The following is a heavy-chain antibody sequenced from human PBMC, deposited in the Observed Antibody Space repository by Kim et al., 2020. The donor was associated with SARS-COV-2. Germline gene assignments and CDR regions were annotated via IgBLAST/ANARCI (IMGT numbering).Heavy chain of an antibody. Sequence: STKYNPSPKSRVTISVGTSKNQFSLKLSSVTAADTAVYYCARNHWNYFDYWGQGTLVTVSS. CDR3: ARNHWNYFDY. CDR2: ST. V-gene: IGHV4-34*01. J-gene: IGHJ4*02. D-gene: IGHD1-1*01.